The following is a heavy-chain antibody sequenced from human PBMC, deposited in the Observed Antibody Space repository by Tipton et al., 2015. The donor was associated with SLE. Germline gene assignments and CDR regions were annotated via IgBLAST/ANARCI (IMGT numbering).Heavy chain of an antibody. D-gene: IGHD1-26*01. J-gene: IGHJ6*03. Sequence: SLRLSCAASGFTFRSYGIHWVRQAPGKGLEWVAVISPDGDNKYYADSVKGRFTISRDNSKNTPYLQMNGLGAEDTAVYYCARDGPRMAATGSNYYYHYMDVWGKGTTVTVSS. V-gene: IGHV3-30*03. CDR3: ARDGPRMAATGSNYYYHYMDV. CDR2: ISPDGDNK. CDR1: GFTFRSYG.